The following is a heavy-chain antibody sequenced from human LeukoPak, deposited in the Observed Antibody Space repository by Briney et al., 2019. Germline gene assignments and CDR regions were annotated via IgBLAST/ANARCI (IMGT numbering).Heavy chain of an antibody. V-gene: IGHV3-23*01. CDR3: AKDPLGVDTPMDPFDY. D-gene: IGHD5-18*01. J-gene: IGHJ4*02. CDR2: ISGSGGST. Sequence: PGGSLRLSCAASGFTFSSYDMSWVRQAPGKGLEWVSAISGSGGSTFYADSVKGRFTISRDNSKNTLYLQMNSLRAEDTAVYYCAKDPLGVDTPMDPFDYWGQGTLVTVSS. CDR1: GFTFSSYD.